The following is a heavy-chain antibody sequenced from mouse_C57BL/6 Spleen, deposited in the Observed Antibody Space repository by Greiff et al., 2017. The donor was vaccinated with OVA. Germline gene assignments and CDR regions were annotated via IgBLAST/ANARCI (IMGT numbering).Heavy chain of an antibody. V-gene: IGHV1-9*01. J-gene: IGHJ3*01. Sequence: QVQLKESGAELMKPGASVKLSCKATGYTFTGYWIEWVKQRPGHGLEWIGEILPGSGSTNYHEKFKGKATFTADTSSNTAYMQLSSLTTEDSAIYYCARSRGDWFAYWGQGTLVTVSA. CDR2: ILPGSGST. CDR1: GYTFTGYW. CDR3: ARSRGDWFAY.